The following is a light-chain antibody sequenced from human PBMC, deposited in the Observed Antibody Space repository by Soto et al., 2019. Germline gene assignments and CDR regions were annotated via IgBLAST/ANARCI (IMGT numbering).Light chain of an antibody. CDR2: GAS. CDR3: QQYNNWPPIT. Sequence: EIVLTQSPATLSLSPGERATLSCRASQYINTRLAWYQHRPGQAPRLLIYGASTRATGIPARFSGSGSGTEFTLTVSSLQSEDFAVYYCQQYNNWPPITFGQGTRLEIK. V-gene: IGKV3-15*01. J-gene: IGKJ5*01. CDR1: QYINTR.